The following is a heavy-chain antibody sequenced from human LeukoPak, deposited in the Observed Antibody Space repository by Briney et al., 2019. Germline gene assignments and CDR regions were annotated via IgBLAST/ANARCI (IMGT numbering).Heavy chain of an antibody. CDR3: ARDAEIAVAGAFDI. D-gene: IGHD6-19*01. J-gene: IGHJ3*02. Sequence: SETLSLTCAVYGGSFSGYYWNWIRQPPGKGLEWIGEINHSGSTNYNPSLKSRVTISLDTSKNQFSLKLSSVTAADTAVYYCARDAEIAVAGAFDIWGQGTMVTVSS. CDR2: INHSGST. V-gene: IGHV4-34*01. CDR1: GGSFSGYY.